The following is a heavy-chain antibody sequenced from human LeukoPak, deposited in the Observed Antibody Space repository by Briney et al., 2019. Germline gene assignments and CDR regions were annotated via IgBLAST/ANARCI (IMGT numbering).Heavy chain of an antibody. V-gene: IGHV3-7*01. CDR2: IKQDGSEK. CDR3: AREMATITVFGY. J-gene: IGHJ4*02. CDR1: GFTLSSYA. Sequence: GGSLRLSCAASGFTLSSYAMSWVRQAPGKGLEWVANIKQDGSEKYYVDSVKGRFTISRDNAKNSLYLQMNSLRAEDTALYYCAREMATITVFGYWGQGTLVTVSS. D-gene: IGHD5-24*01.